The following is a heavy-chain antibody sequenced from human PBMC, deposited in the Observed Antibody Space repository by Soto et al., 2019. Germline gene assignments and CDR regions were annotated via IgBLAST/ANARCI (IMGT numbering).Heavy chain of an antibody. CDR3: ARGARGFYYFDY. CDR1: GFTFSNAW. J-gene: IGHJ4*02. D-gene: IGHD3-10*01. V-gene: IGHV3-74*01. CDR2: INGDASTT. Sequence: GGSLRLSCAASGFTFSNAWMNWVRQAPGKGLEWVGRINGDASTTNYADSVKGRFTISRDNAKNTVYLHVNTLRAEDTAVYYCARGARGFYYFDYWGQGILVTVSS.